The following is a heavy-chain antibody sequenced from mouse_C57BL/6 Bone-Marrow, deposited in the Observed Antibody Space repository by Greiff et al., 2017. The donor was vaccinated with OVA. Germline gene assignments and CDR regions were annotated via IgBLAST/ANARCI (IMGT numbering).Heavy chain of an antibody. J-gene: IGHJ3*01. CDR1: GYTFTEYT. Sequence: QVQLQQSGAELVKPGASVKLSCKASGYTFTEYTIHWVKQRSGQGLEWIGWFYPGSGSIKYNEKFKDKATLTADKSSSTVYMELSRLTSEDSAGYFCARHEEGIYYGNYAWFAYWGQGTLVTVSA. CDR2: FYPGSGSI. D-gene: IGHD2-1*01. V-gene: IGHV1-62-2*01. CDR3: ARHEEGIYYGNYAWFAY.